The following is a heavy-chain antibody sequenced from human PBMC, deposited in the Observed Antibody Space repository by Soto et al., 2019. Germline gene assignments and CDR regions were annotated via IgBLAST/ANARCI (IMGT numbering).Heavy chain of an antibody. J-gene: IGHJ3*02. D-gene: IGHD6-19*01. CDR3: ARRNSGAFDI. CDR2: MNPLNGDT. CDR1: GYTLTTYS. Sequence: QVQLVQSGAEVKKPGASVKVSCKASGYTLTTYSMHWVRQAPGQRLEWMGWMNPLNGDTKYSQRFQGRLTIIRDTSASTAYMELSSLRSEDTAIYYCARRNSGAFDIWGQGTMVTVSS. V-gene: IGHV1-3*01.